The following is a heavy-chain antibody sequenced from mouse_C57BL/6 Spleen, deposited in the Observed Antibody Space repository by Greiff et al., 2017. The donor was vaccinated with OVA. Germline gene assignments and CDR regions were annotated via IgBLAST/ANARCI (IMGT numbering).Heavy chain of an antibody. CDR1: GFTFSSYG. CDR3: ARDGGTNYFDY. CDR2: ISSGGSYT. D-gene: IGHD4-1*01. J-gene: IGHJ2*01. Sequence: EVQRVESGGDLVKPGGSLKLSCAASGFTFSSYGMSWVRQTPDKRLEWVATISSGGSYTYYTDSVKGRFTISRDNAKNTLYLQMSSLKSEDTAMYYCARDGGTNYFDYWGQGTTLTVSS. V-gene: IGHV5-6*01.